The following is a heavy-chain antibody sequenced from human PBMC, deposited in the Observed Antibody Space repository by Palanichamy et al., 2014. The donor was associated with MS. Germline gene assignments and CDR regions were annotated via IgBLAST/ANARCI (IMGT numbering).Heavy chain of an antibody. Sequence: QVQLVQSGAEVKQPGASVKVSCGASGYTFTNYAMHWVHQAPGQRLEWMGWINTANGNTKYSQNFQGRVTITRDTSASTVYLDPTSLRSEDTAVYYCARSGYSGYGHFDFWGQGTLVTVSS. CDR1: GYTFTNYA. J-gene: IGHJ4*02. V-gene: IGHV1-3*04. D-gene: IGHD5-12*01. CDR2: INTANGNT. CDR3: ARSGYSGYGHFDF.